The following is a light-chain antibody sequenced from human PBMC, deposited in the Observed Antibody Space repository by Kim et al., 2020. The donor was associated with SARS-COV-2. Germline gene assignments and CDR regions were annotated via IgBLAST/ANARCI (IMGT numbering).Light chain of an antibody. CDR1: QSVWTT. CDR3: QQYNAWPQT. Sequence: VSPGERATLSCRASQSVWTTLAWYQQKPGQAPRLLIFAASTRATGIPARFSGSGSGTEFTLTISSLQSEDFAVYYCQQYNAWPQTFGRGTKVDIK. J-gene: IGKJ1*01. CDR2: AAS. V-gene: IGKV3-15*01.